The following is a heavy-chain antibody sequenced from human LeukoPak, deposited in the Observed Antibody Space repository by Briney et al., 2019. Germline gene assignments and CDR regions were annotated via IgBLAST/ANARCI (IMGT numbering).Heavy chain of an antibody. CDR3: ARGPEEMATVPYCFDY. V-gene: IGHV3-7*01. CDR2: IKQDGSEK. CDR1: GFTFSSYW. D-gene: IGHD5-24*01. Sequence: GGSLRLSCAASGFTFSSYWMSWVRQAPGKGLEWVANIKQDGSEKYYVDSVKGRFTISRDNAKNSLYLQMNSLRAEDTAVYYCARGPEEMATVPYCFDYWGQGTLVTVSS. J-gene: IGHJ4*02.